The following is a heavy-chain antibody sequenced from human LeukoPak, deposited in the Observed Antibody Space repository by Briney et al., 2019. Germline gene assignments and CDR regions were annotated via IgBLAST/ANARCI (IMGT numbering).Heavy chain of an antibody. D-gene: IGHD3-9*01. CDR2: FPSDGRA. CDR3: ARRQPPYLSGRGAFDR. J-gene: IGHJ4*02. CDR1: GGSFNSDVYH. V-gene: IGHV4-39*01. Sequence: PSETLSLICAVSGGSFNSDVYHWAWIRQSPGKGLEWIGDFPSDGRAFYNPSLESQISMSVNTSINQFSLVMTSVTAADTAIYLCARRQPPYLSGRGAFDRWGQGILVTVAS.